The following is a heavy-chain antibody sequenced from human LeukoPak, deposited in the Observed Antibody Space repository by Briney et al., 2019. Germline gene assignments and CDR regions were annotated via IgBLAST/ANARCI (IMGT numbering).Heavy chain of an antibody. V-gene: IGHV1-46*01. CDR2: INPSGGSS. CDR1: GYTFTSYY. J-gene: IGHJ3*02. CDR3: ARAVVQLWSKYPDAFDI. D-gene: IGHD5-18*01. Sequence: ASVKVSCKASGYTFTSYYMHWVRQAPGQGLEWMGIINPSGGSSSYAQKFQGRVTMTRDTSTSTVYMELSSLRSEDTAVYYCARAVVQLWSKYPDAFDIWGQGTMVTVSS.